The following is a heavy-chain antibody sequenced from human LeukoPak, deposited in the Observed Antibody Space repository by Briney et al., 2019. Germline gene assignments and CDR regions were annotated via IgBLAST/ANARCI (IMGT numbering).Heavy chain of an antibody. J-gene: IGHJ4*02. CDR2: ISGSVGST. D-gene: IGHD1-26*01. CDR3: GRGMRDYYSLDY. CDR1: GFTPSTYA. V-gene: IGHV3-23*01. Sequence: GGSLRLSCAASGFTPSTYAMSWVPQAPGKGLEWVSAISGSVGSTYYADSVKRPFTLSRDNSKNTLFLQKNRLRVGDTAVYVCGRGMRDYYSLDYWGEGVLVTLSS.